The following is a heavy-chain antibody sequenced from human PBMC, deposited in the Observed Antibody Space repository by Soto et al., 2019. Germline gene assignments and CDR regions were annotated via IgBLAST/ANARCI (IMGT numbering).Heavy chain of an antibody. D-gene: IGHD3-16*01. V-gene: IGHV1-3*01. CDR3: ATLNPVGYKYDLAFDY. CDR2: VNGGNGET. J-gene: IGHJ4*02. CDR1: GYTFTNYA. Sequence: QVHLVQSGAEVKKPGASVKVSCKASGYTFTNYAMHWVRQAPGQRLEYMGWVNGGNGETKYSQKFQGTVTFTRDTSASTAYLELSSLRSEDTALYYCATLNPVGYKYDLAFDYWGQGTLVTVPS.